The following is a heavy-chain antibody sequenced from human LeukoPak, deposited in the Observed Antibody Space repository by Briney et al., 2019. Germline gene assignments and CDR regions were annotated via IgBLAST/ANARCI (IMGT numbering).Heavy chain of an antibody. CDR2: IYYSGST. V-gene: IGHV4-59*01. D-gene: IGHD5-24*01. CDR3: ARQRWLHDY. Sequence: PSETLSLTCTVSGGSISSYYWSWIRQPPGKGLEWIGYIYYSGSTNYNPSLKSRVTISVNTSKNQFSLKLSSVTAADTAVYYCARQRWLHDYWGQGTLVTVSS. CDR1: GGSISSYY. J-gene: IGHJ4*02.